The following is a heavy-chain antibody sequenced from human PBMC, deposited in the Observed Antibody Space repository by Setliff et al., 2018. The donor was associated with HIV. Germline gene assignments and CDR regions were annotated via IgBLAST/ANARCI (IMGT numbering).Heavy chain of an antibody. CDR3: ASTRFGGPTSAPAGRIDFDL. J-gene: IGHJ4*02. D-gene: IGHD6-13*01. CDR2: INSESTYI. V-gene: IGHV3-21*04. CDR1: TFTFSAYA. Sequence: GGSLRLSCVASTFTFSAYAMNWVRQAPGKGLEWVSSINSESTYIYYADSVKGRFSLSRDNTRRSLYLQMNGLGAEDTAVYYCASTRFGGPTSAPAGRIDFDLWGQGTLVTVSS.